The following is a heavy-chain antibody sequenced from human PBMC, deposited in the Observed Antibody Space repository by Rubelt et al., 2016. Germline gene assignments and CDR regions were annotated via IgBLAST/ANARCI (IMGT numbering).Heavy chain of an antibody. CDR2: IYSGGIT. CDR3: ARARHDFWSGSDYYYNGMDV. J-gene: IGHJ6*02. Sequence: GFSVSSYYINWVRQAPGKGLEWVSGIYSGGITYYADSVKGKFSISRDNSKNTLYLQMNSLRIEDTAVYYCARARHDFWSGSDYYYNGMDVWGQGTTVTVSS. CDR1: GFSVSSYY. V-gene: IGHV3-66*01. D-gene: IGHD3-3*01.